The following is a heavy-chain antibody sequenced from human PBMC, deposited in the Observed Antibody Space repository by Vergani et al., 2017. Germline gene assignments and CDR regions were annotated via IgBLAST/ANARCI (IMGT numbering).Heavy chain of an antibody. CDR3: VRGGRGDHGDFWSRLGP. V-gene: IGHV3-30*02. CDR2: IRSDGGSE. Sequence: QVHLVESGGGVVQPGGSLRLSCAASGFIFNYYGINWVRQAPGKGLEWVSFIRSDGGSEMYADSVRGRFTIYKDNTVDMLSLQMNSLRPDDTAVYYCVRGGRGDHGDFWSRLGPWGQGTRVIVSS. CDR1: GFIFNYYG. J-gene: IGHJ5*02. D-gene: IGHD3-3*01.